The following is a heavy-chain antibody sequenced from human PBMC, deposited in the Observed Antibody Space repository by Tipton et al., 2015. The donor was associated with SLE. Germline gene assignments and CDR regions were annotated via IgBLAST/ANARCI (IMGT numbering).Heavy chain of an antibody. CDR2: IYYSGST. V-gene: IGHV4-59*11. D-gene: IGHD2-2*01. CDR3: ARDGSSTSYPRDAFDI. CDR1: GGSISSHY. J-gene: IGHJ3*02. Sequence: TLSLTCIVSGGSISSHYWTWIRQPPGKGLEWIGYIYYSGSTNYNPSLKSRVTISVDTSKNQFSLKLSSVTAADTAVYYCARDGSSTSYPRDAFDIWGQGTMVTVSS.